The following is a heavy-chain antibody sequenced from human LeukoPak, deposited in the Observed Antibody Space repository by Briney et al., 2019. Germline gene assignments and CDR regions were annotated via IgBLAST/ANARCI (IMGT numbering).Heavy chain of an antibody. Sequence: SETLSLTCTVSSGSISSSSYYWGWIRQPPGKGLEWIGSIYYSGSTYYNPSLKSRVTISVDTSKNQFSLKLSSVTAADTAVYYCARHGEYYYDSSGYYFPHWYFDLWGRGTLVTVSS. CDR2: IYYSGST. J-gene: IGHJ2*01. D-gene: IGHD3-22*01. CDR3: ARHGEYYYDSSGYYFPHWYFDL. CDR1: SGSISSSSYY. V-gene: IGHV4-39*01.